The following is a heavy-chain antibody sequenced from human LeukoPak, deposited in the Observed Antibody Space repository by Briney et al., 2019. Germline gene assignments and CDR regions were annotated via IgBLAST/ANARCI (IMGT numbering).Heavy chain of an antibody. J-gene: IGHJ5*02. D-gene: IGHD3-10*01. Sequence: SVKVSCKASGFTFTSSAMQWVRQARGQRLEWIGWIVVGSGNTNYAQKFQERVTITRDMSTSTAYMELSSLRSEDTAVYYCAAVPRGSGSTPMLDPWGQGTLVTVSS. V-gene: IGHV1-58*02. CDR2: IVVGSGNT. CDR3: AAVPRGSGSTPMLDP. CDR1: GFTFTSSA.